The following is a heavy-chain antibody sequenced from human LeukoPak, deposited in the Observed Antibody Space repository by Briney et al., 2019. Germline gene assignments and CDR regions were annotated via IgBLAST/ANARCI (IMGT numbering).Heavy chain of an antibody. CDR2: INHSGST. CDR1: GGSFSGYY. Sequence: PSETLSLTCAVYGGSFSGYYWSWIRQPPGKGLEWIGEINHSGSTNYNPSLKSRVTISVDTSKNQFSLKLSSVTAADTAVYYCARRALTGEHLYYFDYWGQGTLVTVSS. J-gene: IGHJ4*02. V-gene: IGHV4-34*01. D-gene: IGHD7-27*01. CDR3: ARRALTGEHLYYFDY.